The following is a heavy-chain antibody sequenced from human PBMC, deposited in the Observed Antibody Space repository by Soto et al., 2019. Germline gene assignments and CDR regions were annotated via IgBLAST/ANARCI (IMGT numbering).Heavy chain of an antibody. Sequence: EVQLVESGGGSVQPGGSLRLSCVASGITFSGYWMLWVRQVPGKGLVWVARVDSDGSGTSYADSVKGRFTISRDNAKNTLYLQMNSLRVEDTAVYYCATVFEHWGQGIPVTVSS. CDR3: ATVFEH. J-gene: IGHJ4*02. CDR2: VDSDGSGT. CDR1: GITFSGYW. V-gene: IGHV3-74*01.